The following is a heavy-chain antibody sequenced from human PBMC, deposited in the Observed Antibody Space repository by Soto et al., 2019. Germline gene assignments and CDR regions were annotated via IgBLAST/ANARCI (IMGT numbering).Heavy chain of an antibody. CDR2: ISYDGSNK. Sequence: GGSLRLSCAASGFTFSSYGMHWVRQAPGKGLEWVAVISYDGSNKYYADSVKGRFTISRDNSKNTLYLQMNSLRAEDTAVYYCAKDLQRTAMVNRFDYWGQGTLVTVSS. D-gene: IGHD5-18*01. V-gene: IGHV3-30*18. CDR1: GFTFSSYG. CDR3: AKDLQRTAMVNRFDY. J-gene: IGHJ4*02.